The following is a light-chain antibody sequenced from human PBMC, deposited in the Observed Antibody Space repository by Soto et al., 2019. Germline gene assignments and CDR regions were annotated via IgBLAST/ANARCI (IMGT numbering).Light chain of an antibody. Sequence: QSALTQPASVSGSPGQSIAISCTGTSSDVGAYNWVSWYQQHPGKAPQLIIFDVSNRPSGVSNRFSGSKSGNTASLTISGLQAEDEADYYCSSYTRSDTYVFGTGT. CDR2: DVS. CDR3: SSYTRSDTYV. CDR1: SSDVGAYNW. V-gene: IGLV2-14*01. J-gene: IGLJ1*01.